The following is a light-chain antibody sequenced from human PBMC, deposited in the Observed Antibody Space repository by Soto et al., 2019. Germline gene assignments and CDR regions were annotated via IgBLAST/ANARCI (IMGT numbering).Light chain of an antibody. V-gene: IGKV3-20*01. CDR3: QQYGNSPCT. J-gene: IGKJ1*01. CDR1: QSVSSSY. Sequence: EVVLTQSPGTLAWSLGERGTLSCRASQSVSSSYLAWYQHRPGQAPRLLIFGASSRATGIPDRFSGTGSGTDFTLTISRMEPEDFAVYYCQQYGNSPCTFGQAPKVDIK. CDR2: GAS.